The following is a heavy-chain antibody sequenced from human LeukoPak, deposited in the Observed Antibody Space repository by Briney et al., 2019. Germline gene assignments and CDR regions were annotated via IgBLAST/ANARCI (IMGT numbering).Heavy chain of an antibody. CDR1: GFSLSSFE. D-gene: IGHD2-2*03. V-gene: IGHV3-48*03. CDR3: ARDLIGWSLDP. Sequence: PGGSLRLSCAPSGFSLSSFEMNWVRQAPGKGLEWIAYVDNDGWATSYYSDSVKGPFTITRDDAESSLYLQMDSLTVEDTAVYYCARDLIGWSLDPWGQGTLVSVSS. CDR2: VDNDGWA. J-gene: IGHJ5*02.